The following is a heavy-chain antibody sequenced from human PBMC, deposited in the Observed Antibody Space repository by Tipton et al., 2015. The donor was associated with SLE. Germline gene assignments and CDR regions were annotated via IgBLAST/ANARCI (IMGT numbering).Heavy chain of an antibody. CDR3: ARRDDNSNYYYMDV. D-gene: IGHD4-11*01. J-gene: IGHJ6*03. CDR2: IYYSGTT. Sequence: TLSLTCTVPGGSISNYYWSWIRQPPGKGLEWIGYIYYSGTTNYNPSLKSRVTISVDTSKNQLSLKLSSVTAADTAVYYCARRDDNSNYYYMDVWGKGTTVTVSS. CDR1: GGSISNYY. V-gene: IGHV4-59*01.